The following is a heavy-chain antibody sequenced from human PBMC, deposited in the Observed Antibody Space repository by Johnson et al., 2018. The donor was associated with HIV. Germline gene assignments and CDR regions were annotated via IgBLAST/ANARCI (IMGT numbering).Heavy chain of an antibody. V-gene: IGHV3-20*04. CDR2: INWNGGST. Sequence: VQLVESGGGLVKPGGSLRLSCAASEFTFDDYGMSWVRQAPGKGLEWVSGINWNGGSTGYADSVKGRFLFSRDNARNSLSLQMNSLRAEDTALYYCARVRGLVDCSSTNCWGDAFDIWGQGKWSPSLQ. CDR3: ARVRGLVDCSSTNCWGDAFDI. J-gene: IGHJ3*02. D-gene: IGHD2-2*01. CDR1: EFTFDDYG.